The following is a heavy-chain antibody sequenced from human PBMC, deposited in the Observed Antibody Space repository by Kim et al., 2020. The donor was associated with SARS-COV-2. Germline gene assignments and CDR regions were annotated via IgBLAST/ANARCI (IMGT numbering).Heavy chain of an antibody. V-gene: IGHV3-23*01. D-gene: IGHD3-16*02. Sequence: GGSLRLSCAASGFTFSSYAMSWVRQAPGKGLEWVSAISGSGGSTYYADSVKGRFTISRDNSKNTLYLQMNSLRAEDTAVYYCAKDPGWDYVWGSYRYGSIDYWGQGTLVTVSS. CDR1: GFTFSSYA. CDR2: ISGSGGST. J-gene: IGHJ4*02. CDR3: AKDPGWDYVWGSYRYGSIDY.